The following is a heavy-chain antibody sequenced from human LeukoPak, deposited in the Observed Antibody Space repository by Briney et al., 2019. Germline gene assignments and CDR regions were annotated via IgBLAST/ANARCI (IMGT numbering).Heavy chain of an antibody. J-gene: IGHJ4*01. CDR2: IIPGSSTI. D-gene: IGHD2-8*01. CDR1: VFAFSTYI. V-gene: IGHV3-48*01. Sequence: GGSLRLSCAASVFAFSTYIMIWVRQAPGKGLEWVSYIIPGSSTIYYADFAKGRFTISRDDGEKSLYLQMYPLRAEDTAVYYCATQAWRTHGAAGYHDDCWGHGTLVTVSS. CDR3: ATQAWRTHGAAGYHDDC.